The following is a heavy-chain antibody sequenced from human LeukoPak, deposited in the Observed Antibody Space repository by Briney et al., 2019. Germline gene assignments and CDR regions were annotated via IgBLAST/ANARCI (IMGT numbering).Heavy chain of an antibody. J-gene: IGHJ4*02. CDR3: ARGWASYYYGSGSKGVDY. V-gene: IGHV4-34*01. Sequence: SETLSLTCAVYGGSFSGYYWSWIRQPPGKGLEWIGEINHSGSTNYNPSLKSRVTLSVDTSKNQFSLKLSSVTAADTAVYYCARGWASYYYGSGSKGVDYWGQGTLVTVSS. CDR1: GGSFSGYY. CDR2: INHSGST. D-gene: IGHD3-10*01.